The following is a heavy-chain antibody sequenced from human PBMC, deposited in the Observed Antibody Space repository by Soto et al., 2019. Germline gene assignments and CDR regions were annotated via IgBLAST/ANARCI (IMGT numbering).Heavy chain of an antibody. Sequence: SETLSLTCAVYGGSFSGYYLSWIRQPPGKGLEWIGEINHSGSTNYNPSLKSRVTISVDTSKNQFSLKLSSVTAADTAVYYCARGRVLMVYARGFYYYGMDVWGQGTTVTVSS. J-gene: IGHJ6*02. D-gene: IGHD2-8*01. CDR1: GGSFSGYY. CDR3: ARGRVLMVYARGFYYYGMDV. CDR2: INHSGST. V-gene: IGHV4-34*01.